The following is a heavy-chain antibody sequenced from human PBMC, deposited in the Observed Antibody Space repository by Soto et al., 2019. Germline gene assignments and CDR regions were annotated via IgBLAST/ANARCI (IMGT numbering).Heavy chain of an antibody. CDR3: ATCRGHLLY. CDR2: IKSKTDGGTT. J-gene: IGHJ4*02. V-gene: IGHV3-15*07. Sequence: EVQLLESGGDLAKPGGSLRLSCAVSGFTFSYAWMNWVRQAPGKGLEWVGRIKSKTDGGTTDYAAPVKGRFTISRDDSRNMVFLQMNSLVTEDTAVYYCATCRGHLLYWGQGTRVTVSS. D-gene: IGHD3-10*01. CDR1: GFTFSYAW.